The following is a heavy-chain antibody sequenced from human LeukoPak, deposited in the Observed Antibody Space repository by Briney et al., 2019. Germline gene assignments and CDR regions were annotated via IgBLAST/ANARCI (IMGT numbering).Heavy chain of an antibody. CDR2: IYYSGST. J-gene: IGHJ4*02. D-gene: IGHD1-1*01. CDR1: GGSISSGGYY. Sequence: PSETLSLTCTVSGGSISSGGYYWSWTRQHPGKGLEWIGSIYYSGSTNYNPYLQGRVTMSLDTSRNQFSLKLSSVTAADTAVYYCASGDNDPLFDYWGQGTLVTVSS. V-gene: IGHV4-31*03. CDR3: ASGDNDPLFDY.